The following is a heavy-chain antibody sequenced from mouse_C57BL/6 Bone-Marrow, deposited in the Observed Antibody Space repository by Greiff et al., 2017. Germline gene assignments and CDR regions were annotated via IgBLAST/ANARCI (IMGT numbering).Heavy chain of an antibody. J-gene: IGHJ4*01. CDR3: ARYDYGTPYAMDY. CDR1: GFTFSDYG. CDR2: ISSGSSTI. D-gene: IGHD2-4*01. V-gene: IGHV5-17*01. Sequence: EVKLMESGGGLVKPGGSLKLSCAASGFTFSDYGMHWVRQAPEKGLEWVAYISSGSSTIYYADTVKGRFTISRDNAKNTLFLQMTSLRAEDTAMYYCARYDYGTPYAMDYWGQGTSVTVSS.